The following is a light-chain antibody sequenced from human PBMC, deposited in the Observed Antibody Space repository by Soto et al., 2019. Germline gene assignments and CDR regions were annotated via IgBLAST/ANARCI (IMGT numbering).Light chain of an antibody. CDR1: QTINSN. CDR3: QQYHNWPPQYT. V-gene: IGKV3-15*01. Sequence: EIVMTQSPATLSVSPGERGTVSCRASQTINSNLAWYQQKPGQAPRLLIHGASTRATGVPARFSGSGSGTEFTLTISSLQSEDFAVYYCQQYHNWPPQYTFGQGTKLQI. CDR2: GAS. J-gene: IGKJ2*01.